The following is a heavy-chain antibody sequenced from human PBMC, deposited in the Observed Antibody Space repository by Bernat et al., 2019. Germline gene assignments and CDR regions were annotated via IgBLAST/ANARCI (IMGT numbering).Heavy chain of an antibody. CDR3: ARDRGYTSSSSIDY. Sequence: EVQLVESGGGLVQPGRSLRLSCAVSGFRFEDNAIHWVRQAPGKGLEWISVISWKSDITYADSVKGRFTVSRDNAKNSLYLQMNNLRPEDTALYFCARDRGYTSSSSIDYWGQGTLVTVSS. D-gene: IGHD6-6*01. V-gene: IGHV3-9*01. CDR1: GFRFEDNA. CDR2: ISWKSDI. J-gene: IGHJ4*02.